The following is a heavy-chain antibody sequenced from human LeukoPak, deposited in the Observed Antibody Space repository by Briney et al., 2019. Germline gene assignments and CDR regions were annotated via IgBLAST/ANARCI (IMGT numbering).Heavy chain of an antibody. V-gene: IGHV4-34*01. CDR2: INHSGST. CDR3: ARHPSEYSSSSY. D-gene: IGHD6-6*01. J-gene: IGHJ4*02. CDR1: GGSFRGYY. Sequence: PSEPLSLTCAVYGGSFRGYYWSWIRQPPGKGLEWIGEINHSGSTNYNPFLKSRVTISVDTSKNQFSLKLSSVAAADTAVYYCARHPSEYSSSSYWGQGTLVTVSS.